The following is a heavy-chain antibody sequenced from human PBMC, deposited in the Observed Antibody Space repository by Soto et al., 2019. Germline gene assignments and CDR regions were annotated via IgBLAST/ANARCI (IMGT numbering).Heavy chain of an antibody. Sequence: LGECLKISCKGSGYSFTSYWISWVRQMAGKGLEWMGRIDPSDSYTNYSPSFQGHVTISADKSISTAYLQWSSLKASDTAIYYCARRKNRYNFFYFDYWGQGTLVTVSS. CDR1: GYSFTSYW. V-gene: IGHV5-10-1*01. CDR3: ARRKNRYNFFYFDY. CDR2: IDPSDSYT. D-gene: IGHD3-3*01. J-gene: IGHJ4*02.